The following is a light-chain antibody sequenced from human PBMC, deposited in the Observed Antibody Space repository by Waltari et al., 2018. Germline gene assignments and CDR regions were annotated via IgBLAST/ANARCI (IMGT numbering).Light chain of an antibody. CDR3: SSYTSSSAFVV. CDR1: SSDVGGFNY. CDR2: EIT. J-gene: IGLJ2*01. V-gene: IGLV2-14*01. Sequence: QSALTQPASVSGSPGQSITISCTGTSSDVGGFNYVPWYQQHPGKAPKLMIYEITNRPSGVSNRFSGSKSGNTASLTISGLQAKDEADYYCSSYTSSSAFVVFGGGTKLTVL.